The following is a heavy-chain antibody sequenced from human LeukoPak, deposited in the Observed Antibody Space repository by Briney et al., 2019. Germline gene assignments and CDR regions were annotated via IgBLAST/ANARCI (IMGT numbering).Heavy chain of an antibody. V-gene: IGHV4-59*01. CDR1: GGSISSYY. D-gene: IGHD2-15*01. J-gene: IGHJ4*02. CDR2: IYYSGST. CDR3: ARGAPRYCSGGSCRPTAFDY. Sequence: SETLSLTCTVSGGSISSYYWSWIRQPPGKGLERIGYIYYSGSTNYNPSLKSRVTISVDTSKNQFSLKLSSVTAADTAVYYCARGAPRYCSGGSCRPTAFDYWGQGTLVTVSS.